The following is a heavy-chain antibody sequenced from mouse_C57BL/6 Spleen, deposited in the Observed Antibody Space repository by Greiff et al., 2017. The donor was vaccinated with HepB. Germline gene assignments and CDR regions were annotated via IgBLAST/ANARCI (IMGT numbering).Heavy chain of an antibody. V-gene: IGHV5-6*02. CDR2: ISSGGSYT. Sequence: DVKLVESGGDLVKPGGSLKLSCAASGFTFSSYGMSWVRQTPDKRLEWVATISSGGSYTYYPDSVKGRFTIARDNAKNTLYRQMSSLKSEDTAMYYCAREGVWGQGTTLTVSS. CDR1: GFTFSSYG. J-gene: IGHJ2*01. CDR3: AREGV.